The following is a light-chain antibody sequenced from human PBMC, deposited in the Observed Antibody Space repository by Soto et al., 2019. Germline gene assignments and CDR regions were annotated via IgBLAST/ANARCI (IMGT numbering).Light chain of an antibody. J-gene: IGKJ1*01. Sequence: DIQRTQSPSTLSASVGDRATITCRASQSIRYWLAWFQQKPGKAPRLLTYEASRLESAVPSGIGGSGSGTKFTLTISSLQPDDFPTNSCKQYTNYPWTLGQGTKVDI. V-gene: IGKV1-5*03. CDR1: QSIRYW. CDR3: KQYTNYPWT. CDR2: EAS.